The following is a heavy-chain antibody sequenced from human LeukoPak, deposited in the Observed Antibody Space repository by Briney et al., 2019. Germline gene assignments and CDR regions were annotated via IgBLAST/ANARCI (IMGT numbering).Heavy chain of an antibody. J-gene: IGHJ4*02. CDR2: IYHSGST. V-gene: IGHV4-30-2*01. D-gene: IGHD6-13*01. CDR3: ARDYPAAEHYFDY. CDR1: GGSISSGGHY. Sequence: SQTLSLTCTVSGGSISSGGHYWSWIRQPPGKGLEWIGYIYHSGSTYYNPSLKSRVTISVDRSKNQFSLKLSSVTAADTAVYYCARDYPAAEHYFDYWGQGTLVTVSS.